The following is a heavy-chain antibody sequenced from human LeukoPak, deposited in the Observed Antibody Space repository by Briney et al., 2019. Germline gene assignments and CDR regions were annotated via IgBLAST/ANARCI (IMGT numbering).Heavy chain of an antibody. Sequence: SVKVSCKASGGTFSSYAISWVRQAPGQGLEWMGGIIPIFGTANYAQKFQGRVTITADESTSTAYMELSSLRSEDTAVYYCASTDSSSSSLRDNYYYYMDVWGKGTTVTVSS. J-gene: IGHJ6*03. CDR2: IIPIFGTA. D-gene: IGHD6-6*01. V-gene: IGHV1-69*01. CDR3: ASTDSSSSSLRDNYYYYMDV. CDR1: GGTFSSYA.